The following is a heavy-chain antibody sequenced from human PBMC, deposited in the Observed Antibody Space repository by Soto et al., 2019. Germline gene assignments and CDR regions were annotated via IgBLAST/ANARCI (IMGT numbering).Heavy chain of an antibody. Sequence: EVPLLESGGGLVQPGGSLRLSCAASGLTFSNHAMNWVRQAPGKGLEWVSVISGSGDSTYYADSVKGRFTISRDNSKSPLYLQMDSLRVEDTAVYYCEKRRGGIVQDGLDVWGQGTTVTVAS. J-gene: IGHJ6*02. D-gene: IGHD3-16*01. CDR3: EKRRGGIVQDGLDV. CDR1: GLTFSNHA. V-gene: IGHV3-23*01. CDR2: ISGSGDST.